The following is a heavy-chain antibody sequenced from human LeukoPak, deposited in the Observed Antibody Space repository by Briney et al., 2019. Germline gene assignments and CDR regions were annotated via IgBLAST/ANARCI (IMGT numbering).Heavy chain of an antibody. CDR1: GFTFSSYS. J-gene: IGHJ4*02. CDR3: ARITEDIVVVPAAMFDY. V-gene: IGHV3-21*01. CDR2: TSSSSSYI. D-gene: IGHD2-2*01. Sequence: GGSLRLSCAASGFTFSSYSMNWVRQAPGKGLEWVSSTSSSSSYIYYADSVKGRFTISRDNAKNSLYLQMNSLRAEDTAVYYCARITEDIVVVPAAMFDYWGQGTLVTVSS.